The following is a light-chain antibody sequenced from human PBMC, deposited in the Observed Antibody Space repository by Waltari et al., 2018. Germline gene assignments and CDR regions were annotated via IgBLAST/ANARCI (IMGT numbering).Light chain of an antibody. V-gene: IGKV3-20*01. CDR2: DAS. CDR1: QSVSTY. J-gene: IGKJ1*01. CDR3: QKYGTLPAT. Sequence: DIVLTQSPGTLSLSPGQRATLSCRASQSVSTYLAWYQQKPGQAPRLLIYDASTRATGIPDRFSGSGSGTDFSLTISRLESEDFAVYYCQKYGTLPATFGQGTKVEI.